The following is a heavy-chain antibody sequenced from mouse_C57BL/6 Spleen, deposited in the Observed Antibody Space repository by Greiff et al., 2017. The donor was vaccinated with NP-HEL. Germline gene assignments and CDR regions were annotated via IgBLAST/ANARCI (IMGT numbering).Heavy chain of an antibody. Sequence: QVQLQQSGAELMKPGASVKLSCKATGYTFTGYWIEWVKQRPGHGLEWIGEILPGSGSTNYNEKFKGKATFTADTSSNTAYMQLSSLTTEDSAIYYCARAYGSSFRFAYWGQGTLVTVSA. CDR2: ILPGSGST. D-gene: IGHD1-1*01. CDR3: ARAYGSSFRFAY. V-gene: IGHV1-9*01. J-gene: IGHJ3*01. CDR1: GYTFTGYW.